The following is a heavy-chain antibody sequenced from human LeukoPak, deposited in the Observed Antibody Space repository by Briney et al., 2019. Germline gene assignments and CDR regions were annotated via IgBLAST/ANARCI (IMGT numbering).Heavy chain of an antibody. CDR3: ARGEFRAMATTFDY. Sequence: GGSLRLSCAASGFTFSSYAMHWVRQAPGKGLEWVAVISYDGSNKYYADSVKGRFTISRDNSKNTLYLQMNSLRAEDTAVYYCARGEFRAMATTFDYWGQGTLVTVSS. CDR2: ISYDGSNK. J-gene: IGHJ4*02. D-gene: IGHD5-24*01. V-gene: IGHV3-30-3*01. CDR1: GFTFSSYA.